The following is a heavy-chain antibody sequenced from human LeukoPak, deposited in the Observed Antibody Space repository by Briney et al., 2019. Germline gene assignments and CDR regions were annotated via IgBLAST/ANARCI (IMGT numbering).Heavy chain of an antibody. CDR1: GGSISSRSDY. D-gene: IGHD4-23*01. CDR3: SRSHDYGGLYFYYYMDV. V-gene: IGHV4-39*01. Sequence: SETLCLTCTVSGGSISSRSDYWGWIRQTPGKGLEWIGNLDSSGSTYYNPSLKSRVTISVGTSKNQFSLNLRSVTAADTAIYFCSRSHDYGGLYFYYYMDVWGKGTTVTVSS. J-gene: IGHJ6*03. CDR2: LDSSGST.